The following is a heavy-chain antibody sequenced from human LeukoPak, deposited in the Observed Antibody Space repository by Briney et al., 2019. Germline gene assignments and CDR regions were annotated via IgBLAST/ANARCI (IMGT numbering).Heavy chain of an antibody. D-gene: IGHD1-26*01. J-gene: IGHJ6*03. Sequence: SETLSLTCAVSGDSISNYYWSWIRQPPGKGLEWIGYIYYSGSTNYNPSLKSRVTISVDTSKNQFSLKLSSVTAADTAVYYCARTGGSFYFYYYMDVWGKGTTVTVSS. CDR2: IYYSGST. V-gene: IGHV4-59*12. CDR1: GDSISNYY. CDR3: ARTGGSFYFYYYMDV.